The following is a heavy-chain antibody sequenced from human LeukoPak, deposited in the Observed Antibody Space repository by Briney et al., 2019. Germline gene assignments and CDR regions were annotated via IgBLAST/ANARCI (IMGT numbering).Heavy chain of an antibody. D-gene: IGHD4-17*01. Sequence: RTSETLSLTCTVSGGSINDYYWTWIRQAPRKGLEWLGYISNSGTTDYNPSLKSRVTMSVDTSKNEFSLKVTFVTAADTAMYYCARVVRGAVTSNCFDPWGQGTLVTVSS. J-gene: IGHJ5*02. CDR1: GGSINDYY. V-gene: IGHV4-59*01. CDR2: ISNSGTT. CDR3: ARVVRGAVTSNCFDP.